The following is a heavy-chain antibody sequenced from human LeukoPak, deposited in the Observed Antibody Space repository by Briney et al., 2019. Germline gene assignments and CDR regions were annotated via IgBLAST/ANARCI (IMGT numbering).Heavy chain of an antibody. CDR1: GFTFSSYA. D-gene: IGHD3-22*01. CDR3: AKGGLGGYYDSSGYYSY. J-gene: IGHJ4*02. Sequence: PGGSLRLSCAASGFTFSSYAMSWVRQAPGKGLGWVSAISGSGGSTYYADSVKGRFTISRDNSKNTLYLQMNSLRAEDTAVYYCAKGGLGGYYDSSGYYSYWGQGTLVTVSS. V-gene: IGHV3-23*01. CDR2: ISGSGGST.